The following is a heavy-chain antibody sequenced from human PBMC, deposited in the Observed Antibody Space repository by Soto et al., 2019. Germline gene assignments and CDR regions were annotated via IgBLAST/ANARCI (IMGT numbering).Heavy chain of an antibody. CDR1: GGTFSSYA. V-gene: IGHV1-69*12. CDR3: ARSGVVVNGFDI. Sequence: QVQLVQSGAEVKKPGSSVKVSCKASGGTFSSYAISWVRHAPGQGLEWMGGIIPISGTANYAQKFQGRVTITADESTSTAYMELSSLRAEDTAVYYCARSGVVVNGFDIWGQGTMVTVSS. CDR2: IIPISGTA. D-gene: IGHD2-21*01. J-gene: IGHJ3*02.